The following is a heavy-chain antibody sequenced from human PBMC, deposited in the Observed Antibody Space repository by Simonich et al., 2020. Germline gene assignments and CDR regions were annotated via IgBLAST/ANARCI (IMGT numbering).Heavy chain of an antibody. V-gene: IGHV1-18*01. CDR1: GYTFTSYG. CDR2: ISAYNGNT. Sequence: QVQLVQSGAEVKKPGASVKVSCKASGYTFTSYGISWVRQAPGQGLEWMGGISAYNGNTNKAQKLQGRVTMTTDTSTSTAYMELRSLRSDDTAVYYCARASRGTWWYYYFDYWGQGTLVTVSS. CDR3: ARASRGTWWYYYFDY. D-gene: IGHD2-15*01. J-gene: IGHJ4*02.